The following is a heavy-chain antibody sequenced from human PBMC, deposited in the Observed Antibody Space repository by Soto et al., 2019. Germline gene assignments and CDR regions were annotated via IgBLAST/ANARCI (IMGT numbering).Heavy chain of an antibody. D-gene: IGHD3-22*01. Sequence: HITLKESGPTLVKPTQTLTLTCTFSGFSLSTSGVGVGWIRQPPGKALEWLALIYWDDDKRYSPSLKSRLTNPKDPYKNQVVLTMTNMDPVDTATYYCAHIYAPVSDISGDLAFDIWGQGTMVTVSS. CDR1: GFSLSTSGVG. CDR2: IYWDDDK. J-gene: IGHJ3*02. CDR3: AHIYAPVSDISGDLAFDI. V-gene: IGHV2-5*02.